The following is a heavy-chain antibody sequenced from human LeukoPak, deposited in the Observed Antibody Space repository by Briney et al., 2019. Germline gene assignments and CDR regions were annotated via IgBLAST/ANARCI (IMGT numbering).Heavy chain of an antibody. CDR2: INYGGDT. J-gene: IGHJ6*03. CDR1: GGSFSGYD. Sequence: SETLSLTCGVDGGSFSGYDWSWVRQPPGKGLEWIGEINYGGDTNYNPSLKSRVTISVDTSKNQFSLKVRSVTAADTAVYFCARGLGWKVTPMGLFYMDVWGEGTTVTVSS. D-gene: IGHD1-1*01. CDR3: ARGLGWKVTPMGLFYMDV. V-gene: IGHV4-34*01.